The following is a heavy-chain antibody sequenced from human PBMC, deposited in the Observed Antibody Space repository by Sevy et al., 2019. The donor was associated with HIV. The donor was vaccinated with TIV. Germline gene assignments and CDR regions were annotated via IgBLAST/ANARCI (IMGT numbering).Heavy chain of an antibody. J-gene: IGHJ6*02. D-gene: IGHD2-2*01. Sequence: ASVKGSCKASGYTFTNYGITWVRQAPGQGLEWMGWITTYNGKTNYVEKLQGRVTMTTDTSTSTANLDLWSLRSDDTAVYYCARVHGLVPAAIYPNYGMDVWGQGTTVTVSS. CDR2: ITTYNGKT. CDR1: GYTFTNYG. V-gene: IGHV1-18*01. CDR3: ARVHGLVPAAIYPNYGMDV.